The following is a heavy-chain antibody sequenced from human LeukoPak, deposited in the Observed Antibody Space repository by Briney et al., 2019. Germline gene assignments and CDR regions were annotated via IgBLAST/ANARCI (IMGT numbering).Heavy chain of an antibody. V-gene: IGHV3-66*01. Sequence: ETLSLTCAVYGGSFSGYYWSWVRQAPGKGLEWVSVIYSGGSTYYADSVKGRFTISRDNSKNTLYLQMNSLRAEDTAVYYCARASGSYHRIDYWGQGTLVTVSS. CDR1: GGSFSGYY. CDR2: IYSGGST. D-gene: IGHD1-26*01. J-gene: IGHJ4*02. CDR3: ARASGSYHRIDY.